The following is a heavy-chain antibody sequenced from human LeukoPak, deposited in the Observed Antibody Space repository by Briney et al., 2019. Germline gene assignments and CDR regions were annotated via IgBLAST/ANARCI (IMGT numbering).Heavy chain of an antibody. CDR3: ARDTYGSPWYFDL. J-gene: IGHJ2*01. Sequence: KPSETLSLTCTVSGGSISRYYWSWIRQPPGKGLEWIGHIHYSGSTNYNPSLKSRVTISVDTSKNQFSLKLSSVTAADTAVFYCARDTYGSPWYFDLWGRGTLVTVSS. CDR2: IHYSGST. CDR1: GGSISRYY. D-gene: IGHD4-17*01. V-gene: IGHV4-59*01.